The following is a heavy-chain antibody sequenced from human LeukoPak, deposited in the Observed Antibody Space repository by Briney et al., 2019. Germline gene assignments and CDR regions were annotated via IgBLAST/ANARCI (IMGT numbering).Heavy chain of an antibody. V-gene: IGHV3-53*01. D-gene: IGHD3-9*01. CDR3: ARLPYDILTGYNFNYYYYGMDV. Sequence: GSLRLSCAASGFTVSSNYMSWVRQAPGKGLEWVSVIYSGGSTYYADPVKGRFTISRDNSKNTLYLQMNSLRAEDTAVYYCARLPYDILTGYNFNYYYYGMDVWGQGTTVTVSS. CDR2: IYSGGST. CDR1: GFTVSSNY. J-gene: IGHJ6*02.